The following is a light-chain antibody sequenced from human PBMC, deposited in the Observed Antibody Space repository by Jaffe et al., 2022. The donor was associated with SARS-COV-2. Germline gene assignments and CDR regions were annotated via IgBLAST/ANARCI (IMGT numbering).Light chain of an antibody. V-gene: IGKV3-20*01. CDR1: QSVSSNY. CDR2: GAS. CDR3: QHYGSSPRYT. J-gene: IGKJ2*01. Sequence: EIVLTQSPGTLSLSPGERATLSCRASQSVSSNYLAWYQQKPGQAPRLLIYGASSRATGIPDRFSGSGSGTDFTFSISRLEPEDFAVYYCQHYGSSPRYTFGQGTKLEIK.